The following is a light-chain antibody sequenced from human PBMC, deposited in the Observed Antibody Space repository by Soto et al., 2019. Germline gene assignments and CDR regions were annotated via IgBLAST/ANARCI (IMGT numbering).Light chain of an antibody. V-gene: IGKV3-15*01. J-gene: IGKJ4*01. Sequence: IVMTQSPSPLCVSPGEGATLSCRASQSVSSNLAWYQQKPGQAPRLLIYGASTRATGIPARFSGSGSGTEFTLTISSLQPGDFATYYCQQTYTTPLTFGGGTEVDI. CDR1: QSVSSN. CDR2: GAS. CDR3: QQTYTTPLT.